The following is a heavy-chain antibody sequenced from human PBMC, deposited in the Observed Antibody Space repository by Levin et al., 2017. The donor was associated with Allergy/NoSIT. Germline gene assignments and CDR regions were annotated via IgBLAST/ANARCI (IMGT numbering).Heavy chain of an antibody. CDR1: GFTFSSYA. CDR3: ARDYSPLSTHYGERTFDY. D-gene: IGHD4-17*01. CDR2: ISYDGSNK. Sequence: PGGSLRLSCAASGFTFSSYAMHWVRQAPGKGLEWVAVISYDGSNKYYADSVKGRFTISRDNSKNTLYLQMNSLRAEDTAVYYCARDYSPLSTHYGERTFDYWGQGTLVTVSS. V-gene: IGHV3-30-3*01. J-gene: IGHJ4*02.